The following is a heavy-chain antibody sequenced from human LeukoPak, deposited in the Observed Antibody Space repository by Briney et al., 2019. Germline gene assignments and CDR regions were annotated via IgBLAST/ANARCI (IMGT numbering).Heavy chain of an antibody. J-gene: IGHJ3*02. Sequence: SETLSLTCTVSGGSIGDDYFTWIRQPAGKGLEWIGRIHSGGTTNYNPSLMSRVTLSIDTSKKQISLRLTSMTAADTAVYYCARATPWVYGNAFDIWGQGTMVTVSS. CDR2: IHSGGTT. CDR1: GGSIGDDY. D-gene: IGHD6-13*01. V-gene: IGHV4-4*07. CDR3: ARATPWVYGNAFDI.